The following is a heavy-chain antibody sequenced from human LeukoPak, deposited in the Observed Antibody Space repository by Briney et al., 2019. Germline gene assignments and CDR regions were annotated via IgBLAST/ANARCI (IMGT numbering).Heavy chain of an antibody. J-gene: IGHJ4*02. CDR1: GYTFTSYG. V-gene: IGHV1-18*01. Sequence: GASVKVSCKASGYTFTSYGISWVRQAPGQGLEWMGWISAYNGNTNYAQKLQGRVTMTTDTSTSTAYMELSSLRSEDTAVYYCARVVVEGGIYDFWDQTWATLDYWGQGTLVTVSS. CDR2: ISAYNGNT. D-gene: IGHD3-3*01. CDR3: ARVVVEGGIYDFWDQTWATLDY.